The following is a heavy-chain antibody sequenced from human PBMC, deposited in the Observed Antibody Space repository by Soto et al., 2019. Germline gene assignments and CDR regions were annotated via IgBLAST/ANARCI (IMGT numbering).Heavy chain of an antibody. CDR3: TRYDPLAPVTLDY. CDR2: IINKANRYTT. J-gene: IGHJ4*01. Sequence: EAQLVDSGGGLVQPGGSLRLSCAASGFTFSDHYMDWVRHSPGKGLEWVGRIINKANRYTTEYASSVKVRFTISRDDSRNSLYLQINSLKTEDTAVYYCTRYDPLAPVTLDYWVQGTLVTVSS. D-gene: IGHD3-16*01. CDR1: GFTFSDHY. V-gene: IGHV3-72*01.